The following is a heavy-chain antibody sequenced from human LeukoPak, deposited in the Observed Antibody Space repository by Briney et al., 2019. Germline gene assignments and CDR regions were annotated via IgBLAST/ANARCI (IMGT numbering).Heavy chain of an antibody. CDR3: ARGRYFDWFRYHYFDY. CDR2: ISAYNGNT. D-gene: IGHD3-9*01. V-gene: IGHV1-18*01. CDR1: GYTFTSYG. J-gene: IGHJ4*02. Sequence: EASVKVSCKASGYTFTSYGISWVRQAPGQGLEWMGWISAYNGNTNYAQKLQGRVTMTTDTSTSTAYMELRSLRSDDTAVYYCARGRYFDWFRYHYFDYWGQGTLVTVSS.